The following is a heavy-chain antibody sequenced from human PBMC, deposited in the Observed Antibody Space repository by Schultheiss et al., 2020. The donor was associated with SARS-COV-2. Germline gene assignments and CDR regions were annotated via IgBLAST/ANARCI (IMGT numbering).Heavy chain of an antibody. CDR1: GGSISSGGYY. CDR3: ARNGHRRGYFDY. D-gene: IGHD2-8*01. V-gene: IGHV4-39*01. CDR2: IYSTGST. Sequence: SETLSLTCTVSGGSISSGGYYWSWIRQPPGKGLEWVGNIYSTGSTYYNPSLKSRVTISIDTSKKQFSLKLTSLTAADTAVYYCARNGHRRGYFDYWGQGALVTVSS. J-gene: IGHJ4*02.